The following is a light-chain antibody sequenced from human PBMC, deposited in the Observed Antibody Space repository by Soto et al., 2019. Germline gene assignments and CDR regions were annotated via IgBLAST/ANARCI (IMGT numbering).Light chain of an antibody. CDR2: VDS. CDR1: SSDVGGYNY. CDR3: NSYTSSNTFV. J-gene: IGLJ1*01. Sequence: QSALTQPASVSGSPGQSITISCTGTSSDVGGYNYVSWYQHHRGKAPKLVFCVDSNRRSGVFNRFSGSKSGNTASLTISGLQAEDQADYYCNSYTSSNTFVFGTGTKVTVL. V-gene: IGLV2-14*01.